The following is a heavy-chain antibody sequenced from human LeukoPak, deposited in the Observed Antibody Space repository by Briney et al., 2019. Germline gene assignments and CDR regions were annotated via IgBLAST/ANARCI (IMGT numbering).Heavy chain of an antibody. D-gene: IGHD4/OR15-4a*01. CDR2: IYYSGST. V-gene: IGHV4-39*01. CDR1: GGSISSSSYY. CDR3: ARQGLTNPFDY. Sequence: SETLSLTCTVSGGSISSSSYYWGWIRQPPGKGLEWIGSIYYSGSTYYNPSLKSRVTISVDTSKNQFSLKLSSVTAADTAVYYCARQGLTNPFDYWGQGTLVTVSS. J-gene: IGHJ4*02.